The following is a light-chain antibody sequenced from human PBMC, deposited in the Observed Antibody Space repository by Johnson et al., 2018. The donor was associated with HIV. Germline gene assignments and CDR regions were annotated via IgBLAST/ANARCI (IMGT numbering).Light chain of an antibody. CDR3: GTWDSSLLYV. CDR1: NSNIGNNY. V-gene: IGLV1-51*01. J-gene: IGLJ1*01. Sequence: QSMLTQPPSVSAAPGQKVTISCSGSNSNIGNNYVSWYQQLPGTAPKLLIYDNNKRPSGIPDRFSGSKSGTSATLGITGLQTGDEADYYCGTWDSSLLYVFGTGTKVTVL. CDR2: DNN.